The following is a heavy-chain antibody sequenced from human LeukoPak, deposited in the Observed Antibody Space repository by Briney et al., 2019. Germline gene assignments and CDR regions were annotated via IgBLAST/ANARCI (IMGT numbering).Heavy chain of an antibody. CDR1: GFTFDDYA. CDR3: AASPGVITSRFDY. V-gene: IGHV3-9*01. Sequence: GGSLRLSRAASGFTFDDYAMHWVRQAPGKGLEWVSGISWNSGSIGYADSVKGRFTISRDNAKNSLYLQMNSLRAEDTALYYCAASPGVITSRFDYWGQGTLVTVSS. CDR2: ISWNSGSI. J-gene: IGHJ4*02. D-gene: IGHD3-22*01.